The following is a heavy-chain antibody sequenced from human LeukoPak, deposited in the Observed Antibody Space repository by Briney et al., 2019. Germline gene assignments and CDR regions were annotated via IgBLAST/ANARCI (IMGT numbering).Heavy chain of an antibody. CDR2: ISSSSSYI. Sequence: GGSLRLSCAASGFTFSSYSVNWVRQAPGKGLEWVSSISSSSSYIYYADSVKGRFTISRDNAKNSLYLQMNSLRAEDTAVYYCARGDYYDSSGYGYWGQGTLVTVSS. CDR1: GFTFSSYS. V-gene: IGHV3-21*01. D-gene: IGHD3-22*01. J-gene: IGHJ4*02. CDR3: ARGDYYDSSGYGY.